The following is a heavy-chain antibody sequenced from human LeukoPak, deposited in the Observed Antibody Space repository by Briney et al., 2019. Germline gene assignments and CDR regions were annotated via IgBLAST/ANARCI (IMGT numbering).Heavy chain of an antibody. CDR1: GFTLSSHW. V-gene: IGHV4-4*02. CDR3: ARHGDYDILTGYSYYFDH. Sequence: GSLRLSCAASGFTLSSHWMGWVRQAPGKGLEWIGYIHHSGNHYNNPSLTSRVTISVDRTKNQFSLNLTSVTAADTAVYYCARHGDYDILTGYSYYFDHWGQGTLVTVSS. D-gene: IGHD3-9*01. CDR2: IHHSGNH. J-gene: IGHJ4*02.